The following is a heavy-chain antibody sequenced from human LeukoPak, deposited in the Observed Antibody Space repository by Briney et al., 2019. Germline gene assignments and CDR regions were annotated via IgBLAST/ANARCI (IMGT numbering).Heavy chain of an antibody. Sequence: KPSETLSLTCTVSGGSISSYYWSWIRQPPGKGLEWIGYIYYSGSTNYNPSLKSRVTISVDTSKNQFSLKLSSVTAADTALYYCARVGPYYYDSSGYLDYWGKGTLVTVSS. D-gene: IGHD3-22*01. CDR3: ARVGPYYYDSSGYLDY. V-gene: IGHV4-59*01. CDR2: IYYSGST. CDR1: GGSISSYY. J-gene: IGHJ4*02.